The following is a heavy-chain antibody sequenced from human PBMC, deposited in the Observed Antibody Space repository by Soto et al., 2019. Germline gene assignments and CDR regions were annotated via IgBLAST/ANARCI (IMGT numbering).Heavy chain of an antibody. J-gene: IGHJ4*02. V-gene: IGHV1-46*01. CDR2: INASSGST. CDR3: ARVTDILTGYLDY. CDR1: GYTFTSYY. Sequence: ASVKVSCKASGYTFTSYYMHWVRQAPGQGLEWMGIINASSGSTNYAQKLQGRVTMTTDTSTSTAYMELRSLRSDDTAVYYCARVTDILTGYLDYWGQGTLVTVSS. D-gene: IGHD3-9*01.